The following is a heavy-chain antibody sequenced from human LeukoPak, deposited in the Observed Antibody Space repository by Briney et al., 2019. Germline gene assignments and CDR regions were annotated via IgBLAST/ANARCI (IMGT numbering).Heavy chain of an antibody. J-gene: IGHJ5*02. CDR1: GFTFSSYA. V-gene: IGHV3-23*01. CDR3: XXDSGYDYSXDWFDP. Sequence: GGSLRLSCAASGFTFSSYAMSWVRQAPGKGLEWVSAISGSGGSTYYADSVKGRFTISRDNSKNTLYLQMNSLRAEDTAVYYCXXDSGYDYSXDWFDPWGQGTLVTVSS. D-gene: IGHD5-12*01. CDR2: ISGSGGST.